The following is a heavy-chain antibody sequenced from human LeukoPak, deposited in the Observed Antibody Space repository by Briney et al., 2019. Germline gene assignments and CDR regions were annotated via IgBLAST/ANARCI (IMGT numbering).Heavy chain of an antibody. CDR1: GGSISSNY. Sequence: PSETLSLTCTVSGGSISSNYWSWIRQPPGKGLEWMGYIYHSGSTNYNPSLKSRVTISIDTSKNQFSLKLSSVTAADTAVYYCARDRRGSSPFDYWGQGTLVTVSS. D-gene: IGHD1-26*01. CDR3: ARDRRGSSPFDY. V-gene: IGHV4-59*01. J-gene: IGHJ4*02. CDR2: IYHSGST.